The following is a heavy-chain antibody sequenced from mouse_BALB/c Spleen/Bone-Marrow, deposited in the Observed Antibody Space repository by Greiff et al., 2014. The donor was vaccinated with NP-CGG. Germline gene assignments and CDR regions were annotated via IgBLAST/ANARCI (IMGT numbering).Heavy chain of an antibody. CDR1: GFAFRSYD. J-gene: IGHJ4*01. CDR3: TRHGGYYPYYYAMDY. CDR2: LSHGGGTT. Sequence: VPLKEAWRGLVKPGGALKISFAAPGFAFRSYDMFLGCPTPGKRLGGGAYLSHGGGTTYYSDTVKGRFTISRDNAKNTLYLQMSSLKSEDTAIYYCTRHGGYYPYYYAMDYWGQGTSVTVSS. V-gene: IGHV5-12-1*01. D-gene: IGHD2-3*01.